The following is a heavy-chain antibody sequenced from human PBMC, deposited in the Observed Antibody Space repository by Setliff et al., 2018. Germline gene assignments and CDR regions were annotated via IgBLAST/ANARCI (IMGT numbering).Heavy chain of an antibody. J-gene: IGHJ3*02. Sequence: ASVKVSCKTSGYPFTHQGISWVRQAPGQGLEWMGWISAYNGDTNFIQKFHDGVTMTTDRSTSTAYMELRSLGSDDTAMYYCARGGYGGYHEALDIWGQGTMVTVSS. CDR3: ARGGYGGYHEALDI. CDR2: ISAYNGDT. D-gene: IGHD5-12*01. CDR1: GYPFTHQG. V-gene: IGHV1-18*01.